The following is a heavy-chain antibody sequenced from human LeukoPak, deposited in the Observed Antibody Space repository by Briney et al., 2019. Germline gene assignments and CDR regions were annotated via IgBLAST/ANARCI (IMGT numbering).Heavy chain of an antibody. CDR2: ISGSGGST. V-gene: IGHV3-23*01. CDR1: GFTFSSYA. CDR3: AKEQNTYSSSPPDY. D-gene: IGHD6-13*01. Sequence: GGSLRLSCAASGFTFSSYAMSWVHQAPGKGLEWVSVISGSGGSTYYADSVKGRFTISRDNSKNTLYLQMNSLRAEDTAVYYCAKEQNTYSSSPPDYWGQGTLVTVSS. J-gene: IGHJ4*02.